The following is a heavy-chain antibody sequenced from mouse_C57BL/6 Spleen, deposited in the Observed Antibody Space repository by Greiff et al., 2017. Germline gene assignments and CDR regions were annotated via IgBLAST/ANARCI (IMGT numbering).Heavy chain of an antibody. CDR3: AREGPTRGYCDV. D-gene: IGHD2-10*01. CDR2: ISPRDGDT. Sequence: QVQLQQSGPELVKPGASVKISCKASGYAFSSSWMNWVKQRPVTGLERIGQISPRDGDTNYNGKFKGKATLTADKSSSTAYMQRSSLTSEDSAVYFCAREGPTRGYCDVGGTGTTVTVSS. J-gene: IGHJ1*03. CDR1: GYAFSSSW. V-gene: IGHV1-82*01.